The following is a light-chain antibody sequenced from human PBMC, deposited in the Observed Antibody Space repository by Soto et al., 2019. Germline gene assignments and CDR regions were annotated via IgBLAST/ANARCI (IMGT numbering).Light chain of an antibody. J-gene: IGKJ5*01. CDR1: QSVNTK. CDR3: QQYHFLIT. CDR2: GAS. V-gene: IGKV3D-15*01. Sequence: IVLTQSPGTLSLSPGDRVTLSCRASQSVNTKLAWYQQKPGQAPTLLMSGASNRASGVPVRFSGSGSGTEFTLSISSLRSEDSAVYFCQQYHFLITFGQGTRLEIK.